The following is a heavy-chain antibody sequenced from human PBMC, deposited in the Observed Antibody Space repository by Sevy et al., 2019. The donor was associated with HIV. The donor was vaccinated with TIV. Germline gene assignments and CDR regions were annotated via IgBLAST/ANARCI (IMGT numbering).Heavy chain of an antibody. Sequence: GGSLRLSCAASGFTFSSYAMSWVRQAPGKGLEWVSAISGSGGSTYYADSVKGRFTISRDNSKNTRYLQMNSLRAEDTAVYYCAKGSSGYLYAFDIWGQGTMVTVSS. CDR3: AKGSSGYLYAFDI. CDR1: GFTFSSYA. V-gene: IGHV3-23*01. J-gene: IGHJ3*02. D-gene: IGHD3-22*01. CDR2: ISGSGGST.